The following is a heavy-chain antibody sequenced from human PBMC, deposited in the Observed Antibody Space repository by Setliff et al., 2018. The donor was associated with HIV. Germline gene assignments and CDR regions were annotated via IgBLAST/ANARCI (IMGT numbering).Heavy chain of an antibody. CDR2: INHSGI. J-gene: IGHJ5*02. CDR3: ARGDYPLSTVATIKGVVWFDP. D-gene: IGHD5-12*01. CDR1: GGSFSAYY. Sequence: SETLSLTCAVYGGSFSAYYWTWIRQSPGKGLEWIGEINHSGINYNPSLKTRVTISVDTSKHQFSLKLSSVTAADTAVYYCARGDYPLSTVATIKGVVWFDPWGQGTLVTVSS. V-gene: IGHV4-34*01.